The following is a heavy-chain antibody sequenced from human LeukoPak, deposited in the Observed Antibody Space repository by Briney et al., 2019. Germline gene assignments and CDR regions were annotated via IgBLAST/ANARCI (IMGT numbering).Heavy chain of an antibody. Sequence: PSETLSLTCSVSAGSISSHYWSWIRQPPGKGLEWIGYIYYSGTANYNPSLKSRVTISVDTSKNQFSLKLSSVTAADTAVYYCARLRKVVAAIGDDAFDIWGQGTMVTVSS. CDR2: IYYSGTA. CDR3: ARLRKVVAAIGDDAFDI. D-gene: IGHD2-15*01. V-gene: IGHV4-59*11. J-gene: IGHJ3*02. CDR1: AGSISSHY.